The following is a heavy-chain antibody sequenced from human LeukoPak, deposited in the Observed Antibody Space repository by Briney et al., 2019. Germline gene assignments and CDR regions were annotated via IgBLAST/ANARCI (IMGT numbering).Heavy chain of an antibody. CDR3: ARSRYYYDSSGYYDAFDI. Sequence: ASVKVSCMASGYTFTGYYMHWVRQAPGQGRECMGWINPNSGGTNYAQKFQGRVTMTRDTSISTAYMELSGLRSDDTAVYYCARSRYYYDSSGYYDAFDIWGQGTMVTVSS. V-gene: IGHV1-2*02. CDR1: GYTFTGYY. J-gene: IGHJ3*02. D-gene: IGHD3-22*01. CDR2: INPNSGGT.